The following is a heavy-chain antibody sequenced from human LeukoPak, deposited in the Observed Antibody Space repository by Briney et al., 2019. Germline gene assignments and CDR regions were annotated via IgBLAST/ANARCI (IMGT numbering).Heavy chain of an antibody. D-gene: IGHD3-10*01. J-gene: IGHJ4*02. CDR3: ARDGQYYGSGSSFTIDY. V-gene: IGHV3-23*01. CDR2: ISGSGGST. CDR1: GFTFSSYA. Sequence: GGSLRLSCAASGFTFSSYAMSWVRQAPGKGLEWVSAISGSGGSTYYADSVKGRFTISRDNSKNTLYLQMNSLRAEDTAVYYCARDGQYYGSGSSFTIDYWGQGTLVTVSS.